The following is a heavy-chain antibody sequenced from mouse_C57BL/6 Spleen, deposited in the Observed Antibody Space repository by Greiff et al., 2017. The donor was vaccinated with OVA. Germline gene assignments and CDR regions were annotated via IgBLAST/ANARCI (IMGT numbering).Heavy chain of an antibody. CDR3: TAGDYLDFDY. CDR1: GYTFTDYE. D-gene: IGHD2-4*01. J-gene: IGHJ2*01. Sequence: QVQLQQSGAELVRPGASLTLSCKASGYTFTDYEMHWVQQTPVNGLEWIGAIDHDTGDTAYNQKFKGKDILTADKSSSTAYMELRDLTSEDSAVYYCTAGDYLDFDYWGQGTTLTVSS. CDR2: IDHDTGDT. V-gene: IGHV1-15*01.